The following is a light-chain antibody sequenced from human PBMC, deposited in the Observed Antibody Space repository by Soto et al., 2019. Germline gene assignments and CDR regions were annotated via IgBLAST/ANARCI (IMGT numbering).Light chain of an antibody. J-gene: IGKJ1*01. Sequence: TQMPLSPSTLSASGGDIVTSTCRASQTIIXYLNWYQHNTGKAPKVLIYGTSSLQSGGPSRLSGSGSGTDFTLTISRLQHDDFVNYYCQQSYRVTFTFGQGTKVEIK. CDR3: QQSYRVTFT. CDR2: GTS. CDR1: QTIIXY. V-gene: IGKV1-39*01.